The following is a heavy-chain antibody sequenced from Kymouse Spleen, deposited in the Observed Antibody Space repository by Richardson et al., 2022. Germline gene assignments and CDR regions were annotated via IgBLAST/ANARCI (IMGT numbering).Heavy chain of an antibody. V-gene: IGHV3-9*01. D-gene: IGHD3-10*01. CDR3: AKGYGSGSYKAFDP. J-gene: IGHJ5*02. CDR1: GFTFDDYA. CDR2: ISWNSGSI. Sequence: EVQLVESGGGLVQPGRSLRLSCAASGFTFDDYAMHWVRQAPGKGLEWVSGISWNSGSIGYADSVKGRFTISRDNAKNSLYLQMNSLRAEDTALYYCAKGYGSGSYKAFDPWGQGTLVTVSS.